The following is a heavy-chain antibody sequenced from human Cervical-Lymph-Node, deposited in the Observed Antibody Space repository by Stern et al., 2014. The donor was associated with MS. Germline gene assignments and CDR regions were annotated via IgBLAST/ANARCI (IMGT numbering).Heavy chain of an antibody. Sequence: QMQLVESGAAVRKPGSSVRLSCTPSGGTLNSYAISWVRQAPGLGLQRMGTVIPILGVPNYAPKFQDRVTISANRSTSASYMELSRLTSEDTAIYYCAKGEGDYGEADAFDLWGQGTMVTVSS. CDR1: GGTLNSYA. CDR3: AKGEGDYGEADAFDL. J-gene: IGHJ3*01. V-gene: IGHV1-69*09. D-gene: IGHD4-17*01. CDR2: VIPILGVP.